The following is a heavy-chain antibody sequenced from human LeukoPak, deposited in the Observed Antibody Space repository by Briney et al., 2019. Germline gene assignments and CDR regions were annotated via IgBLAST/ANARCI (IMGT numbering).Heavy chain of an antibody. J-gene: IGHJ4*02. CDR1: GFTFSTYA. D-gene: IGHD6-19*01. CDR2: ISSSGVTT. V-gene: IGHV3-23*01. CDR3: AKDRNGWPTNFDS. Sequence: GGSLRLSCAASGFTFSTYAVNWVRQAPGKGLEWVSAISSSGVTTYSADTVKARISISRDNSKNTVYLQMNSLRAEDTAVYYCAKDRNGWPTNFDSWGQGTLVTVSA.